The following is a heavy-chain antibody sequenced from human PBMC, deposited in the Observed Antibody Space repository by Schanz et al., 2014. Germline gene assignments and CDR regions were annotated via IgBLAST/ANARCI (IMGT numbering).Heavy chain of an antibody. D-gene: IGHD3-22*01. J-gene: IGHJ4*02. V-gene: IGHV3-23*04. CDR2: IGVDGTTT. CDR3: AKDRSWDYDSSGYFDY. Sequence: EVQLVESGGGLVQPGGSLRLSCLASGFAFSSYGMNWLRQAPGKGLEWVSVIGVDGTTTYYADSVKGRFTISRDNSKNTLYLQMNSLRAEGTAVYYCAKDRSWDYDSSGYFDYWGQGTLVTVSS. CDR1: GFAFSSYG.